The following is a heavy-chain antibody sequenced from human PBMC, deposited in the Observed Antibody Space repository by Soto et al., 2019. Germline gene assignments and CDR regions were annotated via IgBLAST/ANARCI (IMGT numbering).Heavy chain of an antibody. CDR3: ARGPPHLRYFDWFLFEY. CDR1: GFTFSSYG. Sequence: LRLSCAASGFTFSSYGMHWVRQAPGKWLEWVAVIWYDGSNKYYADSVKGRFTISRDNSKNTLYLQMNSLRAEDTAVYYCARGPPHLRYFDWFLFEYWGQGTLVTVSS. CDR2: IWYDGSNK. V-gene: IGHV3-33*01. D-gene: IGHD3-9*01. J-gene: IGHJ4*02.